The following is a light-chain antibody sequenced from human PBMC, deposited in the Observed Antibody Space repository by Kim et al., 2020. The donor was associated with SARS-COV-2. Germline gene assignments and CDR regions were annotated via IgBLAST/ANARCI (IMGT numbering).Light chain of an antibody. CDR3: AAWDDSLNGHV. J-gene: IGLJ1*01. CDR1: SSDVGGYNY. V-gene: IGLV2-14*01. CDR2: DVS. Sequence: QSVLTQPASVSGSPGQSITISCTGTSSDVGGYNYVSWYQQHPGKAPKLMIYDVSKRPSGVSNRFSGSKSGTSASLAISGLQSEDEADYYCAAWDDSLNGHVFGTGTKVTVL.